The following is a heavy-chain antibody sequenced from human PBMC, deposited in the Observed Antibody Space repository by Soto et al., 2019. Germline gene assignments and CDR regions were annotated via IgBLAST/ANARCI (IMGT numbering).Heavy chain of an antibody. D-gene: IGHD4-4*01. CDR1: GGSFSGYY. CDR2: INHSGST. Sequence: TSETLSLTCAVYGGSFSGYYWSWIRQPPGKGLEWIGEINHSGSTNYNPSLKSRVTISVDTSKNQFSLKLSSVTAADTAVYYCARGGFYSNYVVYWGQGTLVTVSS. CDR3: ARGGFYSNYVVY. V-gene: IGHV4-34*01. J-gene: IGHJ4*02.